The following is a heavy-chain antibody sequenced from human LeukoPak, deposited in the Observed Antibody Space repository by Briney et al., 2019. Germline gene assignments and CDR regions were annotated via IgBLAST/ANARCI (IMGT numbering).Heavy chain of an antibody. CDR3: ARVGSTDSPDAFDI. Sequence: GGSLRLSCAASGFTLEDYGMSWVRQVPGKGLEWVSGINWSGGSTGYADSVKGRFTISRDNAKNSLYLQMNSLRAEDTAVYYCARVGSTDSPDAFDIWGQGTTVSVSS. J-gene: IGHJ3*02. D-gene: IGHD3-22*01. CDR1: GFTLEDYG. CDR2: INWSGGST. V-gene: IGHV3-20*04.